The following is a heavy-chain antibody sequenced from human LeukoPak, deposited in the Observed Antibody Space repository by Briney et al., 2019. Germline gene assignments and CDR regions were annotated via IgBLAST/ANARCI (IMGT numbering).Heavy chain of an antibody. D-gene: IGHD2-21*01. CDR2: IYYSGST. V-gene: IGHV4-39*01. CDR3: ARHLAARLGGARFSDY. CDR1: GGSISSSSYY. Sequence: PSETLSLTCTVSGGSISSSSYYWGWIRQPPGKGLEWIGSIYYSGSTYYNPSLKSRVTISVDTSRNEFSLKVTYVTAADTAVYYCARHLAARLGGARFSDYWGQGTLVTVSS. J-gene: IGHJ4*02.